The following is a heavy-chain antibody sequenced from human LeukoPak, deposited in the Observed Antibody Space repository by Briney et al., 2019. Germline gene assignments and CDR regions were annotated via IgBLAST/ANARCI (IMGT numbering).Heavy chain of an antibody. D-gene: IGHD3-22*01. V-gene: IGHV1-8*01. CDR2: MNPNSGNT. J-gene: IGHJ4*02. CDR3: ARGLSNTMIVVVTLPFDY. Sequence: GASVTVSCTASGYTFTSYDINWVRQATGQGLEWMGWMNPNSGNTGYAQKFQGRVTMTRNTSISTAYMELSSLRSEDTAVYYCARGLSNTMIVVVTLPFDYWGQGTLVTVSS. CDR1: GYTFTSYD.